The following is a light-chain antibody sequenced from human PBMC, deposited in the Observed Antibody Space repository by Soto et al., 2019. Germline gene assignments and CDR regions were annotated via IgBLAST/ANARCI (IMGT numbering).Light chain of an antibody. CDR2: GTS. CDR3: QQRSNWPPWT. Sequence: LVLTQSPGTLSLSPGEGATLSCRASQRMSSNYLAWYQQKPGQAPRLLIYGTSNRATGIPDRFSGSGSGTDFTLTISRLEPEDCAVYYCQQRSNWPPWTFGQGTKVEIK. V-gene: IGKV3D-20*02. J-gene: IGKJ1*01. CDR1: QRMSSNY.